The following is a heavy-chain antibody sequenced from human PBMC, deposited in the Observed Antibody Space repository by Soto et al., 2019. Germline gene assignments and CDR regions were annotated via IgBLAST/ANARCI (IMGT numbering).Heavy chain of an antibody. D-gene: IGHD6-6*01. CDR3: AKRPKAGRPVDV. J-gene: IGHJ6*04. CDR1: GFTFRSYS. Sequence: PGGSLRLSCAASGFTFRSYSMSWVRQAPGKGLEWVSAINPSGDSTYYADSVKGRLTISRDNSKNTVYLQINSLRAEDTAIYYCAKRPKAGRPVDVWGKGTTVTVSS. V-gene: IGHV3-23*01. CDR2: INPSGDST.